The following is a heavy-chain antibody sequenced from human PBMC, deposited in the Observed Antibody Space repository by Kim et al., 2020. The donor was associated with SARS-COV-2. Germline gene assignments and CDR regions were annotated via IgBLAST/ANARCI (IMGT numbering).Heavy chain of an antibody. D-gene: IGHD6-19*01. CDR1: GFTFSSYA. Sequence: GGSLRLSCAASGFTFSSYAMHWVRQAPGKGLEWVAVISYDGSNKYYADSVKGRFTISRDNSKNTLYLQMNSLRAEDTAVYYCATPIGIAVAGNGALDYWGQGTLVTVSS. J-gene: IGHJ4*02. V-gene: IGHV3-30-3*01. CDR3: ATPIGIAVAGNGALDY. CDR2: ISYDGSNK.